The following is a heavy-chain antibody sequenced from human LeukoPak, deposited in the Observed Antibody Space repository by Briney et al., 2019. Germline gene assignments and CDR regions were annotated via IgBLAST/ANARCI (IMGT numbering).Heavy chain of an antibody. V-gene: IGHV3-21*01. CDR1: GYTFSSYS. CDR2: ISVRSNYI. Sequence: GGSLRLSCAASGYTFSSYSINWVRQAPGKGLEWVSSISVRSNYIYYADSVRGRFRISRDGARDSLYLQINSLRAEDTAVYYCVRLSRNSVTTVFYYYYEFWGQGTLVTVSS. D-gene: IGHD1-26*01. J-gene: IGHJ4*02. CDR3: VRLSRNSVTTVFYYYYEF.